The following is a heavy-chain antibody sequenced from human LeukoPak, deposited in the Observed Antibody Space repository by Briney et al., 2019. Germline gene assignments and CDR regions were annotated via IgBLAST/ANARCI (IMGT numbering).Heavy chain of an antibody. D-gene: IGHD5-24*01. CDR1: GLTVSSTY. J-gene: IGHJ4*02. Sequence: GGSLRLSCAASGLTVSSTYMSWVRQAPGKGLEWVSVFYSGGAPYYADSVRGRFTISRDNSKTSLYLQMDSLRAEHTAVYYCAACGDGYNYFDSWGEGILVTVSS. V-gene: IGHV3-66*01. CDR3: AACGDGYNYFDS. CDR2: FYSGGAP.